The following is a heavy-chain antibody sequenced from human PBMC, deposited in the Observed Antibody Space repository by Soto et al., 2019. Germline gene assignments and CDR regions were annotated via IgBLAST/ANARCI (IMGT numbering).Heavy chain of an antibody. Sequence: SETLSLTCTVSGGSISSYYWSWIRQPPGKGLEWIGYIYYSGTTYYNPSLKSRVTISVDKSRNHFSLNLNSVTAADTAVYYCARVSGSYYYGMDVWGQGTTVTVSS. CDR3: ARVSGSYYYGMDV. CDR1: GGSISSYY. J-gene: IGHJ6*02. CDR2: IYYSGTT. D-gene: IGHD1-26*01. V-gene: IGHV4-59*08.